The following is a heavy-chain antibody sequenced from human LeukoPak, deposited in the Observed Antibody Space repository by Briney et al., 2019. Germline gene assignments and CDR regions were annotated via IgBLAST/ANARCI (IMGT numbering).Heavy chain of an antibody. CDR1: GYTFTSYD. V-gene: IGHV1-8*01. CDR3: ARAAYDTNGFTANHDY. D-gene: IGHD3-22*01. Sequence: ASVKVSRKASGYTFTSYDINWVRQATGQGLEWMGWMNPNSGNTGYAQKFQGRVTMTRNTSISTAYMELSSLRSEDTAVYYCARAAYDTNGFTANHDYWGQGTLVSVSS. CDR2: MNPNSGNT. J-gene: IGHJ4*02.